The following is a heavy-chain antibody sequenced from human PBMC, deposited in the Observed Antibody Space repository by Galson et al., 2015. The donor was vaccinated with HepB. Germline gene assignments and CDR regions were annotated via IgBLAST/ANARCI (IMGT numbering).Heavy chain of an antibody. Sequence: SLRLSCAASGFSFTNAWMSWVRQAPGKGLEWVGRIKSKTDGETTDFGTPVKGRFTISRDDSRSTLYLQMDDLKTEDTAVYYCSIISGINDVCCHLDYWGQGALVTVSS. CDR3: SIISGINDVCCHLDY. CDR1: GFSFTNAW. D-gene: IGHD1-14*01. V-gene: IGHV3-15*01. CDR2: IKSKTDGETT. J-gene: IGHJ4*02.